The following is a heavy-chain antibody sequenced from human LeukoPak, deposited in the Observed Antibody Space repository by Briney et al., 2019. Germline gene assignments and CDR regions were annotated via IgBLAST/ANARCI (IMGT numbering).Heavy chain of an antibody. V-gene: IGHV3-23*01. CDR2: ISGSGGST. CDR1: GFTFSSYA. J-gene: IGHJ4*02. CDR3: AKVGIQLWLLGYYFDY. D-gene: IGHD5-18*01. Sequence: PGGSLRLSCAASGFTFSSYAMSWVRQAPGKGLEGVSAISGSGGSTYYADSVKGRFTISRDNSKNTLYLQMNSLRAEDTAVYYCAKVGIQLWLLGYYFDYWGQGTLVTVSS.